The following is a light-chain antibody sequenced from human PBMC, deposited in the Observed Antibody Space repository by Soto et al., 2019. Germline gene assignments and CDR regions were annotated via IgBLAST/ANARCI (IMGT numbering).Light chain of an antibody. CDR3: RSYTSSSSYV. Sequence: QSALTQPASVSGSPGQSITIYCTGTSSDVGGYNYVSWYQQHPGKAPKLMIYEVSNRPSGVSNLFSVSKSGNTASLTISGLQAEDEADYYCRSYTSSSSYVFGTGTQLTVL. J-gene: IGLJ1*01. V-gene: IGLV2-14*01. CDR2: EVS. CDR1: SSDVGGYNY.